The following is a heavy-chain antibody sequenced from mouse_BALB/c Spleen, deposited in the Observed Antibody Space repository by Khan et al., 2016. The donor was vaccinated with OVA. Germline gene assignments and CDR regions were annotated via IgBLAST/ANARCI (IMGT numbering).Heavy chain of an antibody. D-gene: IGHD2-1*01. CDR2: IYPGNSDI. V-gene: IGHV1-5*01. Sequence: VQLQQSGTVLARPGASVKMSCKASGYTFTSYWMHWVKQRPGQGLEWIGAIYPGNSDINYNQKFKGKAKLTAVTSTSTAYMELNSLTNEDSAVYYCTRNGFGNYESGDYWGQGTTRTVSS. CDR1: GYTFTSYW. CDR3: TRNGFGNYESGDY. J-gene: IGHJ2*01.